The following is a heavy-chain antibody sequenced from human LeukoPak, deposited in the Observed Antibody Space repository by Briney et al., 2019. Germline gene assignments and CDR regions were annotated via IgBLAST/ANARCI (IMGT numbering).Heavy chain of an antibody. D-gene: IGHD6-13*01. J-gene: IGHJ4*02. Sequence: PSETLSLTCTVSGGSISSSSYYWGWIRQPPGKGLEWIGTIYYSGSTYYNPSLKSRVTISVDTSKNQFSLRLRSVTAADTAVYYCATGYTSNCPYNWGQGTLVTVSS. CDR1: GGSISSSSYY. CDR2: IYYSGST. V-gene: IGHV4-39*01. CDR3: ATGYTSNCPYN.